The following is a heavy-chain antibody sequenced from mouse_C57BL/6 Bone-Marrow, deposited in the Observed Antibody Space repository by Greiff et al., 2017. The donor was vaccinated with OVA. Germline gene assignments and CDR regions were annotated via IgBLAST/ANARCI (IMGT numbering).Heavy chain of an antibody. CDR2: IDPETGGT. Sequence: QVQLKQSGAELVRPGASVTLSCKASGYTFTDYEMHWVKQTPVHGLEWIGAIDPETGGTAYNQKFKGKAILTADKSSSTVYMELRSLTSEDSAVYYCTGMDDGYYGYWGQGTTLTVSS. V-gene: IGHV1-15*01. D-gene: IGHD2-3*01. CDR1: GYTFTDYE. CDR3: TGMDDGYYGY. J-gene: IGHJ2*01.